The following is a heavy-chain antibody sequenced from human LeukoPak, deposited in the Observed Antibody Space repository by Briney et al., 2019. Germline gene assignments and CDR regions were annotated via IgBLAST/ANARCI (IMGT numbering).Heavy chain of an antibody. CDR3: ARGPYDSSGYYEADAFDI. V-gene: IGHV1-18*01. CDR1: GGTFSSYA. J-gene: IGHJ3*02. CDR2: ISAYNGNT. D-gene: IGHD3-22*01. Sequence: GASVKVSCKASGGTFSSYAISWVRQAPGQGLEWMGWISAYNGNTNYAQKLQGRVTMTTDTSTSTAYMELRSLRSDDTAVYYCARGPYDSSGYYEADAFDIWGQGTMVTVSS.